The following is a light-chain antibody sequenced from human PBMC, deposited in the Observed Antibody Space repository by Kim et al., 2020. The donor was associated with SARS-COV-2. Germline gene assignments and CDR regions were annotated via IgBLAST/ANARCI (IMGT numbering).Light chain of an antibody. CDR3: ATWDDGLSGLV. CDR1: SSNIGANF. V-gene: IGLV1-47*02. CDR2: TND. J-gene: IGLJ3*02. Sequence: QSVVTQPPSASGTPGQRLTVSCSGSSSNIGANFVYWYQQLPGTAPKLLIHTNDQRPSGVPDRFSGSKSGTSASLAISGLRSEDEADYYCATWDDGLSGLVFGGGTQLTVL.